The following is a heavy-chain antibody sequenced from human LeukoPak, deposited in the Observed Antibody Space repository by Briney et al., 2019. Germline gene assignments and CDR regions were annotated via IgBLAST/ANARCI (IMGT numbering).Heavy chain of an antibody. CDR1: GYTFTSYD. J-gene: IGHJ4*02. CDR2: ISAYNGNT. CDR3: ARAYGSGSYYIL. V-gene: IGHV1-18*01. Sequence: ASVKVSCKASGYTFTSYDINWVRQAPGQGLEWMGWISAYNGNTNYAQKLQGRVTMTTDTSTSTAYMELRSLRSDDTAVYYCARAYGSGSYYILWGQGTLVTVSS. D-gene: IGHD3-10*01.